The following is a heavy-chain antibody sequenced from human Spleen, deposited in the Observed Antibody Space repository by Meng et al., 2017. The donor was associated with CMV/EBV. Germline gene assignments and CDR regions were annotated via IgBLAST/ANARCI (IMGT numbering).Heavy chain of an antibody. V-gene: IGHV3-7*01. CDR1: GFTFSSYW. CDR2: INQDGREK. J-gene: IGHJ4*02. D-gene: IGHD3-3*01. Sequence: GESLKISCAASGFTFSSYWMSWVRQAPGKGLEWVAHINQDGREKSYVDSVKGRFTIPRDNAENSLYLRIYSLRAEDTAVYYCARVIWSGYPSFDLWGQGKLVTVSS. CDR3: ARVIWSGYPSFDL.